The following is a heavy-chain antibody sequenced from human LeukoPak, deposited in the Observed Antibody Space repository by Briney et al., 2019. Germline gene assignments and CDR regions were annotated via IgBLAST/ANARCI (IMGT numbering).Heavy chain of an antibody. D-gene: IGHD3-3*01. V-gene: IGHV4-34*01. CDR1: GGSFSGYY. CDR2: INHSGST. J-gene: IGHJ6*03. Sequence: PSETLSLTCAVYGGSFSGYYWSWIRQPPGKGLEWIGEINHSGSTNYNPSLKSRVTISVDTSKNQFSLKLSSVTAADTAVYYCARGRRVESIRFLEWFDTYYYYMDVWGKGTTVTVSS. CDR3: ARGRRVESIRFLEWFDTYYYYMDV.